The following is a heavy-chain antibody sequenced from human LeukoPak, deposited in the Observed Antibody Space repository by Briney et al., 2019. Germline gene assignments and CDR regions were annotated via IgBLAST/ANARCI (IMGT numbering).Heavy chain of an antibody. CDR2: INPDSGGT. D-gene: IGHD2-21*02. CDR1: VYTFPAYY. Sequence: GASVKVSCKASVYTFPAYYMHWVRQAPGQGLDWLGWINPDSGGTNYAQKFQGRVTMTRDPSISTAYMELSWLRSDDTAMYYCATSRAQTLAYCGGDCYSGFDYWGQGTLVSVPS. V-gene: IGHV1-2*02. J-gene: IGHJ4*02. CDR3: ATSRAQTLAYCGGDCYSGFDY.